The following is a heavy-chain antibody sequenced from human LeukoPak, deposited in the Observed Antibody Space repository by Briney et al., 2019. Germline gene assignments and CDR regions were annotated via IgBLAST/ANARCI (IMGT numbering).Heavy chain of an antibody. V-gene: IGHV5-51*01. Sequence: GESLKISCKGSGYSFTNYWIGWVRQMPGKGLEWMGIIYPGDSDTRYSPSFQGQVTISADKSISTAYLQWSSLKASDTAMYYCGRQREWGGGFDAFDIWGQGTMVTVSS. CDR3: GRQREWGGGFDAFDI. CDR1: GYSFTNYW. D-gene: IGHD2-15*01. CDR2: IYPGDSDT. J-gene: IGHJ3*02.